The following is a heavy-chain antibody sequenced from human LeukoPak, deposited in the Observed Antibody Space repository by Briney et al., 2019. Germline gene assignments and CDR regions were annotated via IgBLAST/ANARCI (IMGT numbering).Heavy chain of an antibody. CDR3: ARGGGLDV. CDR2: INHNGNVN. V-gene: IGHV3-7*03. J-gene: IGHJ6*02. CDR1: GFTFSSYW. Sequence: GGSLRLSCEASGFTFSSYWMNWARQAPGKGLAWVASINHNGNVNYYVDSVKGRFTISRDNAKNSLYLQMSNLRAEDTAVYFCARGGGLDVWGQGATVTVSS. D-gene: IGHD3-16*01.